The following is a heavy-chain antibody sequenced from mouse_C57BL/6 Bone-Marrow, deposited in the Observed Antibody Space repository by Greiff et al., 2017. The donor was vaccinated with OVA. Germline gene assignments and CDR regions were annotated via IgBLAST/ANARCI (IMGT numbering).Heavy chain of an antibody. Sequence: EVKLQESGPGLAKPSQTLSLTCSVTGYSITSDYWNWIRKFPGNKLEYMGYISYSGSTYYNPSLKSRISITRDTSKNQYYLQLNSVTTEDTATYYCARSAIYYDYDEGWAMDYWGQGTSVTVSS. D-gene: IGHD2-4*01. V-gene: IGHV3-8*01. CDR2: ISYSGST. J-gene: IGHJ4*01. CDR3: ARSAIYYDYDEGWAMDY. CDR1: GYSITSDY.